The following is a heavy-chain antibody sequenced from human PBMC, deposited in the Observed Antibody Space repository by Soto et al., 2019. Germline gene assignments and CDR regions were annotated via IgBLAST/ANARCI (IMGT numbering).Heavy chain of an antibody. J-gene: IGHJ4*02. V-gene: IGHV3-9*01. CDR3: AKERGLVLSFYFDY. Sequence: EVQLVESGGGLVQPGRSLRLSCAASGFTFDAYAMHWVRQAPGKGLEWVSGISWNSGSIGYADSVKGRFTIPSDNAKNSLYLQMNSLRAEDTAVYYCAKERGLVLSFYFDYWGQGTLVTVSS. CDR1: GFTFDAYA. CDR2: ISWNSGSI. D-gene: IGHD6-19*01.